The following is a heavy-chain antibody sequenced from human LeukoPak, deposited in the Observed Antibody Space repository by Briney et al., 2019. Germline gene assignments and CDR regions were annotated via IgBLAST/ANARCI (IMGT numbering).Heavy chain of an antibody. D-gene: IGHD2-15*01. J-gene: IGHJ5*02. CDR2: INPSGGST. V-gene: IGHV1-46*01. CDR3: ARPTKVVVAATNWFDP. Sequence: ASVKVSCKASGYTFTSYYIHWVRQAPGQGLEWMGIINPSGGSTSYVQKFQGRVTMTRDMSTSTVYMELSRLRSDDTAVYYCARPTKVVVAATNWFDPWGQGTLVTVSS. CDR1: GYTFTSYY.